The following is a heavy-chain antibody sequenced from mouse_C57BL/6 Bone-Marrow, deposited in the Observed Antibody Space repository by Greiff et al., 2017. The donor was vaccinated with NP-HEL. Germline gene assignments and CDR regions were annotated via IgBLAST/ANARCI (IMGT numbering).Heavy chain of an antibody. CDR3: ARWGRYGSSLDFDY. D-gene: IGHD1-1*01. J-gene: IGHJ2*01. Sequence: QVQLQQPGAELVKPGASVKLSCKASGYTFTSYWMHWVKQRPGRGLEWIGRIDPNSGGTKYNEKFKSKATLTVDKPSSTAYMQLSSLTSEVSAVYYCARWGRYGSSLDFDYWGQGTTLTVSS. CDR1: GYTFTSYW. V-gene: IGHV1-72*01. CDR2: IDPNSGGT.